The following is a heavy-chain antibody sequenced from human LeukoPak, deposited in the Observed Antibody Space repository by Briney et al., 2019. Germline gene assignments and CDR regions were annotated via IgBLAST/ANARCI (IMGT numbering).Heavy chain of an antibody. CDR1: GDSIRNYF. V-gene: IGHV4-59*01. D-gene: IGHD2-21*02. J-gene: IGHJ2*01. CDR3: ARALAYCAGDCSPLPRYWYFDL. CDR2: IYYSGRT. Sequence: SETLSLTCTVSGDSIRNYFWTWIRQSPGKGLEWLGYIYYSGRTNYNPSLTSRGTISVDTSKNQSSLRLRSVTAADTAVYYCARALAYCAGDCSPLPRYWYFDLWGRGTLVTVSS.